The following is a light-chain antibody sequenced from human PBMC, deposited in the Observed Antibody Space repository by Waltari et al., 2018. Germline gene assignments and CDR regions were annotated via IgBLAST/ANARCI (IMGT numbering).Light chain of an antibody. J-gene: IGLJ2*01. CDR2: QDA. Sequence: LTQPPSVSVSPGQTASIPCSGNKLGDIYVFWYQQVAGQSPVMVLYQDAKRPSGFPGRFSGSNSGNTATLTISGTQAMDEANYYCQVWDSSTLVFGGGTKLTVL. CDR3: QVWDSSTLV. V-gene: IGLV3-1*01. CDR1: KLGDIY.